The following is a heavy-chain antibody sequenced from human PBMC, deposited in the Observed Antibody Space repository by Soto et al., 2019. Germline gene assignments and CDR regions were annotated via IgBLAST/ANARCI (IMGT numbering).Heavy chain of an antibody. CDR3: ARDREGYCSSTSCYDFDY. D-gene: IGHD2-2*01. Sequence: QVQLVESGGGVVQPGRSLRLSCAASGFTFSSYGMHWVRQAPGKGLEWGAVIWYDGSNKYYADSVKGRFTISRDNSKNTLYLQMNSLRAEDTAVYYCARDREGYCSSTSCYDFDYWGQGTLVTVSS. CDR2: IWYDGSNK. V-gene: IGHV3-33*01. J-gene: IGHJ4*02. CDR1: GFTFSSYG.